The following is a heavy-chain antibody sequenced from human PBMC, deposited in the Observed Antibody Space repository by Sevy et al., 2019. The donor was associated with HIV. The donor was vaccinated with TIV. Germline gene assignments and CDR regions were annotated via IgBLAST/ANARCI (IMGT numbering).Heavy chain of an antibody. CDR1: GGSLSGYY. CDR3: ATDPIIVLLVTDGMDV. Sequence: SETLSLTCSVYGGSLSGYYWSWIRQSPGRGLERIGEVHHSGSTKYNPSFKSRVTMSVDTSKNQFSLNLSSVTAADAAVYYCATDPIIVLLVTDGMDVWGQGTTVTVSS. D-gene: IGHD2-8*02. J-gene: IGHJ6*02. CDR2: VHHSGST. V-gene: IGHV4-34*01.